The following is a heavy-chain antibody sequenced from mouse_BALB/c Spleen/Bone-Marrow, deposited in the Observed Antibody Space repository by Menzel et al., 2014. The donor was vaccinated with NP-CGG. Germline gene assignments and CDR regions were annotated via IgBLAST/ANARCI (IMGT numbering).Heavy chain of an antibody. V-gene: IGHV1-84*02. CDR2: IYSGSGNT. J-gene: IGHJ4*01. CDR3: ARDYGYVDIMHY. Sequence: QVQLQQSGPELVKPGASVKISCKASGYTFSDHYINWVRQKPGQGLEWFGWIYSGSGNTKDDETFKGKATLTVVTSSSAAFMHISSLPSEDTAVYFCARDYGYVDIMHYWGQATSVTDS. D-gene: IGHD1-2*01. CDR1: GYTFSDHY.